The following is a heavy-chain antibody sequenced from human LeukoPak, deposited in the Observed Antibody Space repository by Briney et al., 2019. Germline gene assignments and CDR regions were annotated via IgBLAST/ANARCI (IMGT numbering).Heavy chain of an antibody. D-gene: IGHD3-3*01. V-gene: IGHV3-23*01. CDR2: ISGSGGNT. CDR3: AKPNNYDFWSGYSPFDY. J-gene: IGHJ4*02. CDR1: GFTFSSYA. Sequence: GGSLRLSCAASGFTFSSYAMSWVRQAPGKGLEWVSAISGSGGNTYYADSVKGRFTISRDNSKNTLYLQMNSLRAEDTAVYYCAKPNNYDFWSGYSPFDYWGQGTLVTVSS.